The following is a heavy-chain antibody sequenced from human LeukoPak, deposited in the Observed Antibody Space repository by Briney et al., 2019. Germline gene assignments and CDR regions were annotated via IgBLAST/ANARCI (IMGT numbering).Heavy chain of an antibody. V-gene: IGHV4-34*01. J-gene: IGHJ5*02. CDR2: INHSGST. Sequence: PSETLSLTCAVYGGSFSGYYWSWIRQPPGKGLEWIGEINHSGSTNYNPSLKSRVTISVDTSKNQFSLKLSSVTAADTAVHYCARYSLLAVAGRNWFDPWGQGTLVTVSS. CDR3: ARYSLLAVAGRNWFDP. CDR1: GGSFSGYY. D-gene: IGHD6-19*01.